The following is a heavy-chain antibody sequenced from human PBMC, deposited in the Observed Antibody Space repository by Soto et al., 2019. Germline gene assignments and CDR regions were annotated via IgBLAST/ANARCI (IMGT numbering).Heavy chain of an antibody. CDR2: INAGNGNT. V-gene: IGHV1-3*05. Sequence: QVQLVQSGAEEKKPGASVKVSCKASGYTFTSYAMHWVRQAPGQRLEWLGWINAGNGNTKYSQKFQGRVTITRDTSASTAYMELSSLRSEDTAVYYCARDPSYYGMDVWGQGTTVTVSS. CDR3: ARDPSYYGMDV. CDR1: GYTFTSYA. J-gene: IGHJ6*02.